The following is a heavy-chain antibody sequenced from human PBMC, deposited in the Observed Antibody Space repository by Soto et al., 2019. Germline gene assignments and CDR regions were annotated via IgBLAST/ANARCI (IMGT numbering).Heavy chain of an antibody. Sequence: GGSLRLSCAASGFTFDDYAMHWVRQAPGKGLEWVSGISWNSGSIGYADSVKGRFTISRDNAKNSLYLQMNSLRAEDTALYYCAKAHHTAYNWNYDYWGQGTLVTVSS. CDR1: GFTFDDYA. J-gene: IGHJ4*02. CDR2: ISWNSGSI. V-gene: IGHV3-9*01. D-gene: IGHD1-7*01. CDR3: AKAHHTAYNWNYDY.